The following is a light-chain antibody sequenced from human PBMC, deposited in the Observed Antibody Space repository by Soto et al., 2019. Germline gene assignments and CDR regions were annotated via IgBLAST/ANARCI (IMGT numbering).Light chain of an antibody. J-gene: IGKJ4*01. CDR3: QQYYSTLT. CDR2: WAS. V-gene: IGKV4-1*01. Sequence: DIVMTQSPDSLAVSLGERATINCKSSQSGLYSSNNKNYLAWYQQKPGQPPKLLIYWASTRESGVPDRFSGSGSGTDFTLTISSLQAEGVAVYYCQQYYSTLTFGGGTKVEIK. CDR1: QSGLYSSNNKNY.